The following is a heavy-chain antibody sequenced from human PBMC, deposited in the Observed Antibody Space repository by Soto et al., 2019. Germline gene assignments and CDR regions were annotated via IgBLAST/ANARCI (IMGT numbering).Heavy chain of an antibody. Sequence: PSETLSLTCSFSGGSIRSGGYYLSWIRQHPGKGLEWIGYIYYSGSTYYNPSLKSRVTISVDTSKNQSSLKLSSVTAADTAVYYCARDSQDCSGGSYNPCYFQHWGQGTLVTVSS. J-gene: IGHJ1*01. V-gene: IGHV4-31*03. D-gene: IGHD2-15*01. CDR3: ARDSQDCSGGSYNPCYFQH. CDR1: GGSIRSGGYY. CDR2: IYYSGST.